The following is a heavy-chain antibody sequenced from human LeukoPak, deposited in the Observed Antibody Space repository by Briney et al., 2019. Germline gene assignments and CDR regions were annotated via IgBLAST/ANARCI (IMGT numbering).Heavy chain of an antibody. D-gene: IGHD3-22*01. Sequence: PSETLSLTCTVSGGSMSSYYWSWIRQPAGKGLEWIGRVYSSGSSNYNPSLESRVTMSLDTSKKQFSLRLTSVTAADTAVYYCARAYYYESSGYYYGHEKFDYWGQGILVTVSS. CDR3: ARAYYYESSGYYYGHEKFDY. J-gene: IGHJ4*02. CDR1: GGSMSSYY. CDR2: VYSSGSS. V-gene: IGHV4-4*07.